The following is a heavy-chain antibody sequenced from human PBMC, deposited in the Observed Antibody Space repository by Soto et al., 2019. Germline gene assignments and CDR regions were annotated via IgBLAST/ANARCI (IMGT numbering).Heavy chain of an antibody. J-gene: IGHJ4*02. CDR3: ARGTTGTSYFFDY. CDR1: GGSISKYY. D-gene: IGHD2-8*02. V-gene: IGHV4-59*01. CDR2: IYFSGGT. Sequence: SETLSLTCTVSGGSISKYYWSWIRQPPGKGLEWIGYIYFSGGTNYNPSLKSRVTISIDTSKNQFSLKLTSVTAADTAVYYCARGTTGTSYFFDYWGQGTLVTVSS.